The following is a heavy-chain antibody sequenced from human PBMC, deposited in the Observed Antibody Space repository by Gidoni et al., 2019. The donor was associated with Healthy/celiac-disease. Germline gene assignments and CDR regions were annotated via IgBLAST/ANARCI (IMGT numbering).Heavy chain of an antibody. CDR1: GFTFSSYG. CDR2: IWYEGSNK. Sequence: QVQLVESGGGVVQPGRSLRLSCAASGFTFSSYGMHWVRQAPGKGLEWGAVIWYEGSNKYYADSVKGRFTISRDKSKNTLYLQMNSLRAEDTAVYYCARDFYKNTKYYYYGMDVWGQGTTVTVSS. D-gene: IGHD1-1*01. CDR3: ARDFYKNTKYYYYGMDV. J-gene: IGHJ6*02. V-gene: IGHV3-33*01.